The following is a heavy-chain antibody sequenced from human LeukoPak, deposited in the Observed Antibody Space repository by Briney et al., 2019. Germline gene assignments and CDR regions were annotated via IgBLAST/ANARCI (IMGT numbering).Heavy chain of an antibody. CDR2: ISGGSRTI. V-gene: IGHV3-11*04. CDR1: GFTFSDYY. Sequence: GGSLRLSCAASGFTFSDYYMTWIRQAPGKGLEWVSSISGGSRTINYADSVKGRFTTSRDNAKNSLFLQMHSLRAEDTAVYYCVRDGDNSGSDYWGQGTLVTVSS. CDR3: VRDGDNSGSDY. D-gene: IGHD3-22*01. J-gene: IGHJ4*02.